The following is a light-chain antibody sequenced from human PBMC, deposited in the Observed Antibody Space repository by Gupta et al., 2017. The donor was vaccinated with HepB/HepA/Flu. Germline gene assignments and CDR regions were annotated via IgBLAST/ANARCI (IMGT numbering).Light chain of an antibody. CDR3: QMGDSGNVI. CDR2: RDS. J-gene: IGLJ2*01. V-gene: IGLV3-9*01. CDR1: NFGSTR. Sequence: SHELTQSLSVSVALGQTARITCGGNNFGSTRVHWYQQKPGQALVLVIDRDSIRPAGVPERCSGSNSGTTATLTIPRAQAGDEDDYYCQMGDSGNVIFGGGTKLTVL.